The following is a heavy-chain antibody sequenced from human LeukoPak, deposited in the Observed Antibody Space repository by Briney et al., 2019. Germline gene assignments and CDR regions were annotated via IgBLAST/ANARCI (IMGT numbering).Heavy chain of an antibody. CDR1: GFSFSDYW. Sequence: GGSLRLSCAASGFSFSDYWMSWVRQAPGKGLEWVANIKHDGSDEFYVDFVKGRFTISRDNAKNSLYLQMNSLRAEDTAVYYCAIDVGNSWGQGTLVTVSS. J-gene: IGHJ4*02. D-gene: IGHD2-15*01. CDR2: IKHDGSDE. V-gene: IGHV3-7*01. CDR3: AIDVGNS.